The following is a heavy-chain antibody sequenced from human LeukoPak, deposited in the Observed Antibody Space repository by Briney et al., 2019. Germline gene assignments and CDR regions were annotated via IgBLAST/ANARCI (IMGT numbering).Heavy chain of an antibody. CDR1: GGSFSGYY. D-gene: IGHD3-10*01. CDR2: INHSGST. V-gene: IGHV4-34*01. J-gene: IGHJ3*02. Sequence: SETLSLTCAVYGGSFSGYYWSWIRQPPGKGLEWIGEINHSGSTNYNPSLKSRVTISVDTSKNQFSLKLSSVTAADTAVYYCARFGVLDAFDIWGQGTMVTVSS. CDR3: ARFGVLDAFDI.